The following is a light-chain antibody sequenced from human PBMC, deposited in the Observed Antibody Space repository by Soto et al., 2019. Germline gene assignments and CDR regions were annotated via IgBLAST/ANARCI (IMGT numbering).Light chain of an antibody. CDR2: GAS. V-gene: IGKV3-20*01. Sequence: EIVLTQSPGTLSLSPGERATLSCRASQSVSSSYLAWYQQKPGQAPRLRIYGASSRATGIPDRFSGSGSGTDFTLTISRLEPEDFAVYYCQQYGSSPLWTFGHGTKVEI. CDR1: QSVSSSY. J-gene: IGKJ1*01. CDR3: QQYGSSPLWT.